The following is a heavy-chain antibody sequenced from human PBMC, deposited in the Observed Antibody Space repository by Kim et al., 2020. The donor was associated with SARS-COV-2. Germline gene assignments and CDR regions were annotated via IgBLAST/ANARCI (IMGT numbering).Heavy chain of an antibody. CDR1: GFTFSNAW. D-gene: IGHD3-16*02. V-gene: IGHV3-15*01. CDR3: TTDSPYYDYVWGSYCYG. Sequence: GGSLRLSCAASGFTFSNAWMSWVRQAPGKGLEWVGRIKSKTDGGTTDYAAPVKGRFTISRDDSKNTLYLQMNSLKTEDTAVYYCTTDSPYYDYVWGSYCYGWGQGTLVTVAS. J-gene: IGHJ4*02. CDR2: IKSKTDGGTT.